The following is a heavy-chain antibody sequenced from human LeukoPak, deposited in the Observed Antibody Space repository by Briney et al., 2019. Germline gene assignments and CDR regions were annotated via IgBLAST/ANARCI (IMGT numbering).Heavy chain of an antibody. J-gene: IGHJ3*02. CDR1: GYSISSGYY. Sequence: SETLSLTCAVSGYSISSGYYWGWIRQSPGKGLEWTATIYYSGSTYYNPSLKSRVTISLDTPKNQFSLKLNSMTAADTAVYFCARSGYDFGNAFDIWGQGTVLTVSS. D-gene: IGHD5-12*01. V-gene: IGHV4-38-2*01. CDR2: IYYSGST. CDR3: ARSGYDFGNAFDI.